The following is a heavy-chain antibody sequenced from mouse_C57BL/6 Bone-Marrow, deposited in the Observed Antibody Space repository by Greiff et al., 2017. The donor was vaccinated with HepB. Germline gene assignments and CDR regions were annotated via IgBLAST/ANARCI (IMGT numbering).Heavy chain of an antibody. CDR2: ISSGSSTI. CDR3: ARERATVVAHYYAMDY. J-gene: IGHJ4*01. Sequence: EVQLVESGGGLVKPGGSLKLSCAASGFTFSDYGMHWVRQAPEKGLEWVAYISSGSSTIYYAETVKGRFTISRDNAKNTLFLQMTSLRSEDTAMYYCARERATVVAHYYAMDYWGQGTSVTVSS. CDR1: GFTFSDYG. D-gene: IGHD1-1*01. V-gene: IGHV5-17*01.